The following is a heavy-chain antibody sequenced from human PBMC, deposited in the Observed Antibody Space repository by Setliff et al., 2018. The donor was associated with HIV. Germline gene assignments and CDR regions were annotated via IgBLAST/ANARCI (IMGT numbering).Heavy chain of an antibody. CDR3: ARPSTGGGYNYWYFDL. CDR2: IYHSGSA. J-gene: IGHJ2*01. Sequence: LSLTCTVSGGSISNYYWSWLRQPPGKGLEWIGSIYHSGSASHNPSLKSRITISVDTSKNQFSLKLRSVTAADTAVYYCARPSTGGGYNYWYFDLWGRGTLVTVSS. D-gene: IGHD5-12*01. V-gene: IGHV4-59*05. CDR1: GGSISNYY.